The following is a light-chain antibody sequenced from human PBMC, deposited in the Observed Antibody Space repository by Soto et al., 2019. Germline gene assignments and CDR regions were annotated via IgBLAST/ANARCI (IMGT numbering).Light chain of an antibody. V-gene: IGLV2-14*01. CDR1: SSDVGGYNF. CDR2: EVS. CDR3: SSNAGSNNLV. Sequence: QAVVTPPASVSGSTGQSITISCTGASSDVGGYNFVSWYQQHTGKAPKLMIFEVSNRPSGVANRFSGSKSGNTASLTISGLQAEDEDDYYCSSNAGSNNLVFGGVTKVTVL. J-gene: IGLJ2*01.